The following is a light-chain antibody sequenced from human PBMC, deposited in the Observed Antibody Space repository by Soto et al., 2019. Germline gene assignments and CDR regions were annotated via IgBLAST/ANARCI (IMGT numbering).Light chain of an antibody. Sequence: EIVLTQSPCTLSLSPGERATLSCRASQSVSSATYLAWYQQKPGQAPRLLIYGASSRAAGIPDRFSGSGSGTDFTLTISRLEPEDFAVYYCQQYGDSPLTFGGGTKVETK. V-gene: IGKV3-20*01. CDR3: QQYGDSPLT. CDR1: QSVSSATY. J-gene: IGKJ4*01. CDR2: GAS.